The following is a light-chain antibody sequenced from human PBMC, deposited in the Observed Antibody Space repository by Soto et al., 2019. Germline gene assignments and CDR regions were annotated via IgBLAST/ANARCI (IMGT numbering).Light chain of an antibody. V-gene: IGKV3-11*01. Sequence: EIVLTQSPGTLSLSPGERVTLSCRASESLRNNYLAWYHQKPGQAPRLLIYDASNRATGIPARFSGSGSGTDFTLTISSLEPEDFAVYYCQQRNNWLTFGGGTKVEIK. CDR1: ESLRNNY. CDR3: QQRNNWLT. CDR2: DAS. J-gene: IGKJ4*01.